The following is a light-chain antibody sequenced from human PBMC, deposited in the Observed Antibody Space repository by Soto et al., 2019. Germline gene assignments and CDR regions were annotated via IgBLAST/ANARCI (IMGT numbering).Light chain of an antibody. CDR2: RNY. Sequence: QSVLTQLPSASGTPGQTITISCSGSSSNIGRNDVSWYQHLPGTAPKLLISRNYERPSGVPDLFPGSKSGTSVPLAISGLRSEDAAEYYCAAWDDSLSGWVFGGGSKLPVL. CDR1: SSNIGRND. J-gene: IGLJ3*02. CDR3: AAWDDSLSGWV. V-gene: IGLV1-47*01.